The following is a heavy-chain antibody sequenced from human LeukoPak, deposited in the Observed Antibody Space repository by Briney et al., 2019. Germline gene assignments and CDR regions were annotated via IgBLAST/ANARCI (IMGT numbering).Heavy chain of an antibody. CDR2: INPNSGGT. CDR1: GYTFTGYY. CDR3: AMGDYYYYGMDV. J-gene: IGHJ6*01. V-gene: IGHV1-2*02. D-gene: IGHD3-16*01. Sequence: ASVKVSCKASGYTFTGYYMHWVRQAPGQGLEWMGWINPNSGGTNYAQKFQGRVTMTRDTSISTAYMELSRLRSGDTAVYYCAMGDYYYYGMDVWGQGTTVTVSS.